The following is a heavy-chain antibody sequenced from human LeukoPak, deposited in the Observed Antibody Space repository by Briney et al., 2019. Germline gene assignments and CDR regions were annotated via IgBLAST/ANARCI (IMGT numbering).Heavy chain of an antibody. J-gene: IGHJ4*02. CDR1: GYTFTSYG. D-gene: IGHD1-26*01. V-gene: IGHV1-18*01. CDR2: ISAYNGNT. Sequence: ASVKVSCKASGYTFTSYGISWVRQAPGQGLEWMGWISAYNGNTNYAQKFQGRVTITADKSTSTAYMELSSLRSEDTAVYYCASGSGSYSAGYWGQGTLVTVSS. CDR3: ASGSGSYSAGY.